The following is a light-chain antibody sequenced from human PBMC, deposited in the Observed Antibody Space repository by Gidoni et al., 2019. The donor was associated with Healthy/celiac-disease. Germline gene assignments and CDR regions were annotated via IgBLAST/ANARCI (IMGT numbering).Light chain of an antibody. CDR2: AAS. CDR1: QSISSY. J-gene: IGKJ1*01. Sequence: DIQMNQSPSSLSASVGDRVTITCRASQSISSYLNWYQQKPGKAPKLLIYAASSLQSGVPSRFSGSGSGTDFTLTISSLQPEDFATYYCQQRYSTPRTFGQXTKVEIK. V-gene: IGKV1-39*01. CDR3: QQRYSTPRT.